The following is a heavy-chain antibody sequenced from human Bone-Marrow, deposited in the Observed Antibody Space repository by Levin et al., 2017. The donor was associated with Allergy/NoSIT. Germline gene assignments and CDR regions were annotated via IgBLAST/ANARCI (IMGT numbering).Heavy chain of an antibody. Sequence: GESLKISCAASGFTFSSYAMHWVRQAPGKGLEWVAVISYDGSNKYYADSVKGRFTISRDNSKNTLYLQMNSLRAEDTAVYYCASKLMKMAPGDAFDIWGQVTMVTVSS. CDR3: ASKLMKMAPGDAFDI. CDR1: GFTFSSYA. CDR2: ISYDGSNK. V-gene: IGHV3-30*04. D-gene: IGHD5-24*01. J-gene: IGHJ3*02.